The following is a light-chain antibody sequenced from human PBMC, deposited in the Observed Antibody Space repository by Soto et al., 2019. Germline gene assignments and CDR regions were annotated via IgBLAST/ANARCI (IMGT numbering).Light chain of an antibody. CDR1: ASDIGNYNY. J-gene: IGLJ3*02. CDR2: GVS. V-gene: IGLV2-14*01. CDR3: SSYSAYTTLWL. Sequence: QSALTQPASVSGSPGQSITISCSGAASDIGNYNYVSWYQVHPGQAPKLLIYGVSNRPSGVSNRFSASKSGNAASLTISGLQAEDEVDYSCSSYSAYTTLWLFGGGTKVTVL.